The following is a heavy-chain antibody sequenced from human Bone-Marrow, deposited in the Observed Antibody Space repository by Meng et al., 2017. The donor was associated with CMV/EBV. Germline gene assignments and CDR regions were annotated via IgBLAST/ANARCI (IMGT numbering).Heavy chain of an antibody. CDR2: ISYDGNEK. V-gene: IGHV3-30*04. CDR1: GFTFSTYA. CDR3: TRRGGGISFDH. D-gene: IGHD4-23*01. Sequence: SCAASGFTFSTYAMHWVRQAPGKGLEWVAVISYDGNEKYYSDSVKGRFTISRDNSENTLYLQMNSLRVEDTAVYYCTRRGGGISFDHWGQGTLVTVSS. J-gene: IGHJ4*02.